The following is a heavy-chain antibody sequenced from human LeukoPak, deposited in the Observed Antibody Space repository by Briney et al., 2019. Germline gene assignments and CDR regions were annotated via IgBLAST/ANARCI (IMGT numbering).Heavy chain of an antibody. CDR3: ARGGARYLDS. V-gene: IGHV3-7*01. Sequence: GGSLRLSCVASGFSFSSYTMSWVRQAPGKGLEWVAKMKEDGSEIYYVDSVKGRFTICRDNAKNSLCLQMSSLTVEDTAVYYCARGGARYLDSWGQGTLLTVSS. D-gene: IGHD3-9*01. CDR1: GFSFSSYT. J-gene: IGHJ5*02. CDR2: MKEDGSEI.